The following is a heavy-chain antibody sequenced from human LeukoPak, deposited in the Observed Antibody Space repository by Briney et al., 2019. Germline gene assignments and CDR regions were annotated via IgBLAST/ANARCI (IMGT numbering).Heavy chain of an antibody. CDR2: IYYSGNT. CDR1: GGSISSSRYY. J-gene: IGHJ4*02. V-gene: IGHV4-39*01. D-gene: IGHD3-10*01. CDR3: ARLVYYYGSGSYSAVDY. Sequence: SETLSLTCTVSGGSISSSRYYWGWIRQPPGKGLEWIGNIYYSGNTYYNPFLKSRVTMSVDTSKTQFSLKLSSVTAADTAVYYCARLVYYYGSGSYSAVDYWGQGTLVTVPS.